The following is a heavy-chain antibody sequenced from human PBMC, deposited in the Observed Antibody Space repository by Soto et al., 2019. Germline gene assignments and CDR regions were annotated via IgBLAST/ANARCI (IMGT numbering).Heavy chain of an antibody. CDR1: GFTFSSYA. D-gene: IGHD2-8*01. V-gene: IGHV3-64*01. CDR2: ISSNGGST. J-gene: IGHJ4*02. CDR3: ARWGMGLSRIFHFDY. Sequence: PGGSLRLSCAASGFTFSSYAMHWVRQAPGKGLEYVSAISSNGGSTYYANSVKGRFTISRDNSKNTLYLQMGSLRAEDMAVYYCARWGMGLSRIFHFDYWGQATLVTVSS.